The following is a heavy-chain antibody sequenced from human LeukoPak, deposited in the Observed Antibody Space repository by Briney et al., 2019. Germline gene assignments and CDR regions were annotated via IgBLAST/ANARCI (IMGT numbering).Heavy chain of an antibody. Sequence: PSETLSLTCTVSGGSISSSSYYWGWIRQPPGKGLEWIGSIYYSGSTYYNPSLKSRVTISVDTSKNQFSLKLSSVTAADTAVYYCARAPKDIVATIFDYWGQGTLVTVSS. D-gene: IGHD5-12*01. J-gene: IGHJ4*02. CDR2: IYYSGST. CDR1: GGSISSSSYY. V-gene: IGHV4-39*07. CDR3: ARAPKDIVATIFDY.